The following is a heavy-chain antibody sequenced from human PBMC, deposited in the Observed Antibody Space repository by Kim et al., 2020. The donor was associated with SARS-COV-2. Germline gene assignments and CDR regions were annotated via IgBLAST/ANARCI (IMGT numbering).Heavy chain of an antibody. D-gene: IGHD5-18*01. V-gene: IGHV4-39*01. CDR3: ARQGVDTAMVNQRQNWFDP. J-gene: IGHJ5*02. CDR2: IYYSGST. Sequence: SETLSLTCTVSGGSISSSSYYWGWIRQPPGKGLEWIGSIYYSGSTYYNPSLKSRVTISVDTSKNQFSLKLSSVTAADTAVYYCARQGVDTAMVNQRQNWFDPWGQGTLVTVSS. CDR1: GGSISSSSYY.